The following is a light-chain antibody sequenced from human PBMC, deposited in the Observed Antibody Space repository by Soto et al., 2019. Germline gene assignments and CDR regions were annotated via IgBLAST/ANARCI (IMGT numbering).Light chain of an antibody. V-gene: IGLV8-61*01. CDR3: VLYMGSGIGV. CDR1: SGSVSTSYY. Sequence: QTVVTQEPSFSVSPGGTVTLTCGLSSGSVSTSYYPSWYQQTPGQAPRTLIYSTNTRSSGVPDRFSGSILGNKAALTITGAQVDDESDYYCVLYMGSGIGVFGGGTKLTVL. J-gene: IGLJ2*01. CDR2: STN.